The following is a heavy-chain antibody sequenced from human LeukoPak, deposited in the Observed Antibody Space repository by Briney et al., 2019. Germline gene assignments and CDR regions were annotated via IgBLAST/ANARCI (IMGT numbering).Heavy chain of an antibody. Sequence: ASVKVSCKASGYTFTSYGISWVRQAPGQGLEWMGWISAYNGNTNYAQKLQGRVTMTTDTSTSTAYMELRSLRSDDTAVYYCARDQEDTAMVSSQYNWFDPWGQGTLVTVSS. CDR3: ARDQEDTAMVSSQYNWFDP. CDR1: GYTFTSYG. V-gene: IGHV1-18*01. CDR2: ISAYNGNT. J-gene: IGHJ5*02. D-gene: IGHD5-18*01.